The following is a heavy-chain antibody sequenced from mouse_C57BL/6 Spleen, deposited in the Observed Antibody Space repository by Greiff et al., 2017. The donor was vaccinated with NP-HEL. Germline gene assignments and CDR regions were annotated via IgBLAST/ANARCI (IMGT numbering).Heavy chain of an antibody. D-gene: IGHD2-4*01. J-gene: IGHJ3*01. CDR1: GYTFTSYW. CDR2: IHPNSGST. V-gene: IGHV1-64*01. Sequence: QVQLQQPGAELVKPGASVKLSCKASGYTFTSYWMHWVKQRPGQGLEWIGMIHPNSGSTNYNEKFKSKATLTVDKSSSTAYMQLSSLTSEDSAVYYCARDEGLPSWFAYWGQGTLVTVSA. CDR3: ARDEGLPSWFAY.